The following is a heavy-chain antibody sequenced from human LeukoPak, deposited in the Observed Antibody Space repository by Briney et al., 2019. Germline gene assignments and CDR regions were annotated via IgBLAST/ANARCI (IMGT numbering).Heavy chain of an antibody. CDR1: GGSISSYY. Sequence: TSETLSLTCTVSGGSISSYYWSWIRQPAGKGLEWIGRLYTNGSTNYNPSLKSRVTMSVDTSKNQFSLKLTSMTAADTAVYYCARGGSSGYYYGWGQGTLVTVSS. CDR3: ARGGSSGYYYG. V-gene: IGHV4-4*07. CDR2: LYTNGST. D-gene: IGHD3-22*01. J-gene: IGHJ4*02.